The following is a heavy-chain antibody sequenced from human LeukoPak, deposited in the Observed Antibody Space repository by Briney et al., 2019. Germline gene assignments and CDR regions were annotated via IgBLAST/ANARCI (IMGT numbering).Heavy chain of an antibody. J-gene: IGHJ4*02. D-gene: IGHD6-6*01. CDR3: ARGLAARPAGYYFDY. CDR2: IYYSGST. CDR1: GGSISSYY. Sequence: SETPSLTCTVSGGSISSYYWSWIRQPPGKGLEWIGYIYYSGSTNYNPSLKSRVTISVDTSKNQFSLKLSSVTAADTAVYYCARGLAARPAGYYFDYWGQGTLVTVSS. V-gene: IGHV4-59*01.